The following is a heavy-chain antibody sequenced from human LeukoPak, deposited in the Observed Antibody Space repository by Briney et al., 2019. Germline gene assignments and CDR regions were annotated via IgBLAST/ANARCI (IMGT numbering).Heavy chain of an antibody. CDR1: GFTFSSYS. CDR2: ISSSSYI. CDR3: AREILYGGNGFDS. J-gene: IGHJ5*01. V-gene: IGHV3-21*01. D-gene: IGHD4-23*01. Sequence: SGGSLRLSCAASGFTFSSYSMNWVRQAPGKGLEWVSSISSSSYIYYADSVKGRFTISRDNAKNSLYLQMNSLRAEDTAVYYCAREILYGGNGFDSWGQGTLVTVSS.